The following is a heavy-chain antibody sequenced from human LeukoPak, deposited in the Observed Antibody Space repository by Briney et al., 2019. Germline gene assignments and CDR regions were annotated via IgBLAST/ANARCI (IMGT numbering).Heavy chain of an antibody. V-gene: IGHV3-48*01. CDR3: VRDQGGAVSY. D-gene: IGHD3-16*01. J-gene: IGHJ4*02. Sequence: HPGGSLRLSCAASGFTFSSFNMNWVRQAPGKGLEWVSYISSLSGTIDYADSVKGRFIISRDNAKNSLFLQMNSLRAEDTAVYYCVRDQGGAVSYWGQGTLVTVSS. CDR2: ISSLSGTI. CDR1: GFTFSSFN.